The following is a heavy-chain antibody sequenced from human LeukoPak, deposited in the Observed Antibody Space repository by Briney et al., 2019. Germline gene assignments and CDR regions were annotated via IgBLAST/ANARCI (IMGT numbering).Heavy chain of an antibody. J-gene: IGHJ6*03. CDR1: GGSISSYY. CDR3: ARHPLPYNWNHQDYYYMDV. Sequence: PSETLSLTCTVSGGSISSYYWSWIRQPPGKGLEWIGYIYYSGSTNYNPSLKSRVTISVDTSKNQFSLKLSSVTAADTAVYYCARHPLPYNWNHQDYYYMDVWGKGTTVTVSS. CDR2: IYYSGST. D-gene: IGHD1-1*01. V-gene: IGHV4-59*08.